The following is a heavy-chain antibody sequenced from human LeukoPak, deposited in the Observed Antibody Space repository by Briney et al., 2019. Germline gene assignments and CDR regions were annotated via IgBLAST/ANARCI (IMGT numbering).Heavy chain of an antibody. V-gene: IGHV4-39*02. CDR3: ARDSPPGDAFDI. Sequence: PSETLSLTCTVSGGSISSSSYNWGWIRQPPGKGLEWIGSIYYSGSAYCNPSLKSRVTISVDTSKNQFSLKLSSVAAPDTAVYYCARDSPPGDAFDIWGQGTMVTVSS. J-gene: IGHJ3*02. CDR2: IYYSGSA. CDR1: GGSISSSSYN.